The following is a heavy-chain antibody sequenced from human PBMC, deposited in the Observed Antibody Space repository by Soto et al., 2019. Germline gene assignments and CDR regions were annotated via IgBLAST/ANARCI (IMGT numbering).Heavy chain of an antibody. Sequence: PSETLSLTFTVSGGSVSSGSYYWSWIRQPPGKGLEWIGYIYYSGSTNYNPSLKSRVTISVDTSKNQFSLKLSSVTAADTAVYYCARDAPSMVRGVYYYYGMDVWGQGTTVTVSS. CDR3: ARDAPSMVRGVYYYYGMDV. CDR2: IYYSGST. V-gene: IGHV4-61*01. CDR1: GGSVSSGSYY. D-gene: IGHD3-10*01. J-gene: IGHJ6*02.